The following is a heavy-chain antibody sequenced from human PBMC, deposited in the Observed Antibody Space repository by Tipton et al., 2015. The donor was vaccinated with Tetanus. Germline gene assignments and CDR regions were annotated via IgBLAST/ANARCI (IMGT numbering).Heavy chain of an antibody. V-gene: IGHV5-51*01. CDR3: ARLPKHYAASGST. Sequence: QLVQSGAEVRKPGQSLKISCKVSGHNSRSYWISWVRQMPGKGLEWMGIIYPGDSDATYSPSFQGQVTISADKSISTAYLQWSSLKASATAIYFCARLPKHYAASGSTWGQGTLVTVSS. D-gene: IGHD3-10*01. J-gene: IGHJ5*02. CDR1: GHNSRSYW. CDR2: IYPGDSDA.